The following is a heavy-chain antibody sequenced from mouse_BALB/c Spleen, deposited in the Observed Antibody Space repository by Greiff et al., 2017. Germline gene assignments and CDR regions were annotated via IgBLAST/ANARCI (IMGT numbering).Heavy chain of an antibody. V-gene: IGHV5-6-5*01. J-gene: IGHJ2*01. CDR2: ISSGGST. CDR3: AREGFITTVPLDY. Sequence: DVMLVESGGGLVKPGGSLKLSCAASGFTFSSYAMSWVRQTPEKRLEWVASISSGGSTYYPDSVKGRFTISRDNARNILYLQMSSLRSEDTAMYYSAREGFITTVPLDYWGQGTTLTVSS. CDR1: GFTFSSYA. D-gene: IGHD1-1*01.